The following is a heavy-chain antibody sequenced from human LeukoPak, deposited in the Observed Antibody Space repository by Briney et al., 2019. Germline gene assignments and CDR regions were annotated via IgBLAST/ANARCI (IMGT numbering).Heavy chain of an antibody. CDR2: ISSSSSYI. D-gene: IGHD2-2*01. V-gene: IGHV3-21*01. CDR1: GFTFSSYS. CDR3: ARGSSTSCFDY. J-gene: IGHJ4*02. Sequence: GGSLRLSCAASGFTFSSYSMNWVRQAPGKGLEWVSSISSSSSYIYYADSVKGRLTISRDNAKNSLYLQMNSLRAEDTAVYYCARGSSTSCFDYWGQGTLVTVSS.